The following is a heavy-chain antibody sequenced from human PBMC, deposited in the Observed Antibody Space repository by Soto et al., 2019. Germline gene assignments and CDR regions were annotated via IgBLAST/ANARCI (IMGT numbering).Heavy chain of an antibody. CDR3: GKKGGGASIDFWRANWFDP. V-gene: IGHV1-69*06. J-gene: IGHJ5*02. Sequence: QVQLVQSGAVVKKPGSSVTVSCKASGGMFSDYTISWVRQAPGQGLEWMGGIIPIFGGPHYAQKFQGRVRFTGDKPRSAVYLGLRALTSGDTAVYSCGKKGGGASIDFWRANWFDPWGQGTLVTVSS. CDR1: GGMFSDYT. D-gene: IGHD3-3*01. CDR2: IIPIFGGP.